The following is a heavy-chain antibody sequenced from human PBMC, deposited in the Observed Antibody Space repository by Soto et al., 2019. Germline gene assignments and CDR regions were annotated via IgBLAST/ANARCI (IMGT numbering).Heavy chain of an antibody. CDR3: ARDPWAADY. J-gene: IGHJ4*02. D-gene: IGHD3-16*01. CDR1: GFTVSTKY. Sequence: GGSLRLSCAASGFTVSTKYMSWVRQAPGKGLEWVSVVYSGGSTFYADSVRGRFTISRDNSKNTVNLQMNSLRAEDTAVYYCARDPWAADYWGQGTLVTVSS. V-gene: IGHV3-66*01. CDR2: VYSGGST.